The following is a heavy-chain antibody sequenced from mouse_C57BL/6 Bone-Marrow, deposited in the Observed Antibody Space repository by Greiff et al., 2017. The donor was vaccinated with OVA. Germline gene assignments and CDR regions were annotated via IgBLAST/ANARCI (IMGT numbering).Heavy chain of an antibody. J-gene: IGHJ1*03. CDR3: AKGSYYSNYRYFDV. Sequence: VQLQQSGPGLVQPSQSLSITCTVPGFSLTSYGVHWVRQSPGKGLEWLGVIWRGGSTDYNAAFMSRLSITKDNSKSQVFFKMNSLQADDTAIYYCAKGSYYSNYRYFDVWGTGTTVTVSS. CDR2: IWRGGST. V-gene: IGHV2-5*01. D-gene: IGHD2-5*01. CDR1: GFSLTSYG.